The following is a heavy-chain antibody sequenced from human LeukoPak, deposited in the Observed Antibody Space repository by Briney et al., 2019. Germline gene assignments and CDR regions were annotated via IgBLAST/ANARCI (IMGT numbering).Heavy chain of an antibody. CDR3: VKGPGHSSGWYYLY. CDR2: IYSGGST. J-gene: IGHJ4*02. CDR1: GFTVSSNY. V-gene: IGHV3-53*01. Sequence: GGSLRLSCAASGFTVSSNYMSWVRQAPGKGLEWVSVIYSGGSTYYVDSGKGRFTISRDNSKNTVYLQTNSLRAEDTAVYYCVKGPGHSSGWYYLYWGQGTLVTVSS. D-gene: IGHD6-19*01.